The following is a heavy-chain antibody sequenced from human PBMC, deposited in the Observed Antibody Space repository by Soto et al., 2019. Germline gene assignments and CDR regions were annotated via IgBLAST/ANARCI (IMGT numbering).Heavy chain of an antibody. Sequence: QVQLVQSGDEVKKPGASVKVSCKASGYTFTTYGITWVRQAPGQGLEWMGWISGFNGNTNYAQRFQGRVSMTTDTFTNPAYIELRSLRSDDTAVYYCAREILPASPREFDYWGQGTLVTVSS. CDR3: AREILPASPREFDY. D-gene: IGHD2-15*01. CDR2: ISGFNGNT. J-gene: IGHJ4*02. CDR1: GYTFTTYG. V-gene: IGHV1-18*01.